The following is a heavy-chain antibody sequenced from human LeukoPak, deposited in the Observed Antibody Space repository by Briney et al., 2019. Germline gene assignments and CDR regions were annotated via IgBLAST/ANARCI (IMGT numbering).Heavy chain of an antibody. Sequence: PGESLKISCKGSGYSFTSYWISWVRQMPGKGLEWMGTIDPSDSYTNYSPSLQGHVTISADKSISTAYLQWSSLKASDTAMYYCARGDFLFDFWGQETLVTVSS. CDR1: GYSFTSYW. V-gene: IGHV5-10-1*01. CDR3: ARGDFLFDF. J-gene: IGHJ4*02. CDR2: IDPSDSYT. D-gene: IGHD1-26*01.